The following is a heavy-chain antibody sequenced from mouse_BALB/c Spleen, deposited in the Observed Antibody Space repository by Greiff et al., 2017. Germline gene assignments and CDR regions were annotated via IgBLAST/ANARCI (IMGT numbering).Heavy chain of an antibody. J-gene: IGHJ2*01. V-gene: IGHV14-3*02. CDR1: GFNIKDTY. CDR2: IDPANGNT. Sequence: EVQLQESGAELVKPGASVKLSCTASGFNIKDTYMHWVKQRPEQGLEWIGRIDPANGNTKYDPKFQGKATITADTSSNTAYLQLSSLTSEDTAVYYCARDHYYGSNYWGQGTTLTVSS. CDR3: ARDHYYGSNY. D-gene: IGHD1-2*01.